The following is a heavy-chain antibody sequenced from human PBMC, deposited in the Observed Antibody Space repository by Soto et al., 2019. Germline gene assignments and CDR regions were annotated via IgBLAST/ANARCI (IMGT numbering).Heavy chain of an antibody. D-gene: IGHD1-26*01. Sequence: GSLSLSCEASGFSFSSYAMWWVRQAPGRGLEWVSVISESGGRRDYADSVKGRFTISRDNSKNTLYLQMNSLRAEDMAVYYCAKDFGSGGTYYPHWFDPWGQGTLVTVSS. CDR3: AKDFGSGGTYYPHWFDP. V-gene: IGHV3-23*01. J-gene: IGHJ5*02. CDR1: GFSFSSYA. CDR2: ISESGGRR.